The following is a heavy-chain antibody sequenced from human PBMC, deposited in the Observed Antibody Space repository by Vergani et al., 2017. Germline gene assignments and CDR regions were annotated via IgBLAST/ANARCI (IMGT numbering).Heavy chain of an antibody. V-gene: IGHV3-48*03. CDR1: GFTFSSYE. J-gene: IGHJ2*01. CDR2: ISSSGSTI. D-gene: IGHD3-22*01. CDR3: ARAIVVVRGSSYWYFDL. Sequence: EVQLVESGGGLVQPGGSLRLSCAASGFTFSSYEMNWVRQAPGKGLEWVSYISSSGSTIYYAGSLQCRFTISRDNAKLSLYLQMNSLRAEDTAVYYCARAIVVVRGSSYWYFDLWGRGTLVTVSS.